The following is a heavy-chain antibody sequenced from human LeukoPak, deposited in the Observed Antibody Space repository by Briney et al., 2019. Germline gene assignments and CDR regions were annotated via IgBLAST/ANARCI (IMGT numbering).Heavy chain of an antibody. CDR1: GFTLKNNG. Sequence: PGGSLRLSCAASGFTLKNNGMTWARQPPRKGLEWVSATVASGSTFIADPVRGRFTLSRDSSENTVYLMMNNLRVEDTAVYYCFPHGSGSTWGQGTLVTVSS. D-gene: IGHD3-10*01. J-gene: IGHJ5*02. CDR2: TVASGST. CDR3: FPHGSGST. V-gene: IGHV3-23*01.